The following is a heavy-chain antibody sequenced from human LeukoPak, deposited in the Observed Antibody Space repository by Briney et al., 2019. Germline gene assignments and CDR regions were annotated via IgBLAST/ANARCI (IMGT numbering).Heavy chain of an antibody. CDR2: ISGSGGTT. CDR3: AKPVKTDYADY. CDR1: GFTVSSNY. Sequence: GGSLRLSCAASGFTVSSNYMSWVRQAPGKGLEWVSAISGSGGTTYYADSVKGRFTISRDNSKNTLYLQMNSLRAADTALYYCAKPVKTDYADYWGQGTLVTVSS. J-gene: IGHJ4*02. V-gene: IGHV3-23*01. D-gene: IGHD1-14*01.